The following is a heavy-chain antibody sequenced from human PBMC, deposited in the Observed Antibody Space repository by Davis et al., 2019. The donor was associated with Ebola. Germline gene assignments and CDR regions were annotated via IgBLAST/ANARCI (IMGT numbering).Heavy chain of an antibody. Sequence: AASVKVSCKASGGTFSNHATSWVRQAPGQGLEWMGGIIPVFGAAIYAPKFQGRVTITADESTSTAYMDLRSLKSEDTAVYYCARGVDGSYGSGAYYYMDYWGQGTRVTVSS. V-gene: IGHV1-69*13. CDR1: GGTFSNHA. D-gene: IGHD3-10*01. CDR2: IIPVFGAA. J-gene: IGHJ4*02. CDR3: ARGVDGSYGSGAYYYMDY.